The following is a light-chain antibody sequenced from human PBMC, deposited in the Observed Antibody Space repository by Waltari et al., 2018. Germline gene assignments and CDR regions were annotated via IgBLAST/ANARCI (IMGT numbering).Light chain of an antibody. CDR3: CSYVGGNTLV. J-gene: IGLJ3*02. CDR1: INDIGTYNF. Sequence: QSALTQPASVSGSPGQSITISCTGTINDIGTYNFVSWYQQHPGKAPKLIIYEGYKRPYGVSNRFSGSKSGNTASLTISGLQAEDEADYYGCSYVGGNTLVFGGGTKLTVL. V-gene: IGLV2-23*01. CDR2: EGY.